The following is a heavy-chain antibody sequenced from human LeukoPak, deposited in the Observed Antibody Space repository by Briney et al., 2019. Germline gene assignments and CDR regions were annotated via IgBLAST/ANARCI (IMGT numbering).Heavy chain of an antibody. Sequence: GGSLRLSCAASGFTFSNYAMSWVRQAPGKGLEWVSAISATGPYYADSVKGRFTFSRDNAKNTMYLKMNSLRAEDTAVYYCAKSSSSSWYRGNFDYWGQGTLVTVSS. CDR2: ISATGP. D-gene: IGHD6-13*01. CDR3: AKSSSSSWYRGNFDY. CDR1: GFTFSNYA. J-gene: IGHJ4*02. V-gene: IGHV3-23*01.